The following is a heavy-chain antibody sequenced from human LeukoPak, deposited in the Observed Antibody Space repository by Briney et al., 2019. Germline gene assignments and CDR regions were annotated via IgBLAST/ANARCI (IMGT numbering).Heavy chain of an antibody. J-gene: IGHJ6*03. CDR1: GFTFSSYE. CDR2: ISSSGSTI. Sequence: GGSLRLSCAASGFTFSSYEMNWVRQAPGKGLEWVSYISSSGSTIYYADSVKGRFTISRDNAKNSLYLQMNSLRAEDMAVYYCARDTTVSYYYYYMDVWGKGTTVTVSS. CDR3: ARDTTVSYYYYYMDV. D-gene: IGHD4-17*01. V-gene: IGHV3-48*03.